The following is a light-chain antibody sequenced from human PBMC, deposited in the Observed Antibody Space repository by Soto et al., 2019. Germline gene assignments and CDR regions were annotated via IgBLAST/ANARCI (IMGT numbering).Light chain of an antibody. CDR2: LGS. Sequence: DIVMTQSPLSLPVTPGEPASISCRSSQSLLHSNGYNYLDWYLQKPGQSPQLLIYLGSNRASGVADRFSGSGSGKDFTLKISRVEAEDVGVYYCMQALQTPITFGLGTRLEIK. CDR3: MQALQTPIT. J-gene: IGKJ5*01. V-gene: IGKV2-28*01. CDR1: QSLLHSNGYNY.